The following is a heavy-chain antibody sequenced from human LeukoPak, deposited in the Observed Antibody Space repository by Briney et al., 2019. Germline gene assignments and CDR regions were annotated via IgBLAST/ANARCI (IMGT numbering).Heavy chain of an antibody. CDR3: AARVDPTFFNYYYYCGMDV. J-gene: IGHJ6*02. D-gene: IGHD3-3*01. CDR2: ISGSGGSP. V-gene: IGHV3-23*01. CDR1: GFTFSSYA. Sequence: GGSLRLSCAASGFTFSSYAMSWVRQATGKGLEWGSAISGSGGSPYYAAPVKGRFTISRDNSKNTLYLQMNSLRAEDTAVYYCAARVDPTFFNYYYYCGMDVWGQGTTVTVSS.